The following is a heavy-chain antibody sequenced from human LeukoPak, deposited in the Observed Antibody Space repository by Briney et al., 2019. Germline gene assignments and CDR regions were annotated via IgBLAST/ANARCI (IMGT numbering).Heavy chain of an antibody. J-gene: IGHJ6*03. CDR1: GYTFTGYY. CDR3: ARDGQYSGSSHVHYYYYMDV. CDR2: INPNSGGT. Sequence: ASVKVSCKASGYTFTGYYMHWVRQAPGQGLEWMGRINPNSGGTNYAQKFQGRVTMTRDTSISTAYMELSRLRSDDTAVYYCARDGQYSGSSHVHYYYYMDVWGKGTTVTVSS. D-gene: IGHD6-6*01. V-gene: IGHV1-2*06.